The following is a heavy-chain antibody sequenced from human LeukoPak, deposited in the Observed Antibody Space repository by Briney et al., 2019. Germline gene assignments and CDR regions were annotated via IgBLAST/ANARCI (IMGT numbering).Heavy chain of an antibody. D-gene: IGHD2-2*01. V-gene: IGHV5-51*01. CDR1: GYSFTSYW. Sequence: GESLKISCKGSGYSFTSYWIGWVRQMPGKGLEWMGIIYPADSDTRYSPSFQGQVTISADKSISTAYLQWSSLKASDTAMYYCATSIGGPNIVVVPAAIGDAFDIWGQGTMVTVST. CDR3: ATSIGGPNIVVVPAAIGDAFDI. CDR2: IYPADSDT. J-gene: IGHJ3*02.